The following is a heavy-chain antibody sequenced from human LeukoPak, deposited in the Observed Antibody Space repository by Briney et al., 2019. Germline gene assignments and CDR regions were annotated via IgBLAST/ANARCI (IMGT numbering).Heavy chain of an antibody. CDR1: GFTITNYW. V-gene: IGHV3-7*01. Sequence: GGRLRLSCAVSGFTITNYWMTGGRQAPGKGLGWVVNIKGDGSETNYVDSVKGRFTISRDTAKNSPYRHMNSLRAGDTAVYYCAREGYGSGWLRRGYAFDIWGQGTMVTVSS. CDR3: AREGYGSGWLRRGYAFDI. CDR2: IKGDGSET. J-gene: IGHJ3*02. D-gene: IGHD6-19*01.